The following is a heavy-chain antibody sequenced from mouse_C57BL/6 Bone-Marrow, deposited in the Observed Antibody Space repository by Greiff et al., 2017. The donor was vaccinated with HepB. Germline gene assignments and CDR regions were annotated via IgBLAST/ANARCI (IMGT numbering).Heavy chain of an antibody. CDR1: GYTFTSYG. V-gene: IGHV1-81*01. CDR3: ARCYYGSSLGY. Sequence: QVHVKQSGAELARPGASVKLSCKASGYTFTSYGISWVKQRTGQGLEWIGEIYPRSGNTYYNEKFKGKATLTADKSSSTAYMELRSLTSEDSAVYFCARCYYGSSLGYWGQGTTLTVSS. J-gene: IGHJ2*01. CDR2: IYPRSGNT. D-gene: IGHD1-1*01.